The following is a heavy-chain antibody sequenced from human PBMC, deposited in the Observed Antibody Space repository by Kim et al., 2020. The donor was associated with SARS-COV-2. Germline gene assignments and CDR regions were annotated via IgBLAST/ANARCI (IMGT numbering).Heavy chain of an antibody. CDR2: IVSKNAGEKR. Sequence: GGSLRLSCEASGFIFSDAWMSWVRQAPGKGLEWVGRIVSKNAGEKRHYAAVVEDRFSISRDDSRAVMYLLMNNLKVEDTGVYFCTTDRIGDITNQFRHWGQGVQVTVSS. J-gene: IGHJ1*01. CDR1: GFIFSDAW. D-gene: IGHD3-3*01. CDR3: TTDRIGDITNQFRH. V-gene: IGHV3-15*04.